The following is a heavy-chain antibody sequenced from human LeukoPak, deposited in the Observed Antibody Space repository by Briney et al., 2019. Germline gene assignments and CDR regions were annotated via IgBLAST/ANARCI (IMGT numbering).Heavy chain of an antibody. Sequence: GGSLRLSCAASAFRFSSYGMHWVRQAPGKGPEWVAFIRSDSSNQYYADSVKGRFTISRDNSKNTLYLQMNSLRAEDTAVYYCAKEGYRRSLVPNYYYYGMDVWGQGNTGTGS. V-gene: IGHV3-30*02. D-gene: IGHD6-13*01. CDR3: AKEGYRRSLVPNYYYYGMDV. J-gene: IGHJ6*01. CDR2: IRSDSSNQ. CDR1: AFRFSSYG.